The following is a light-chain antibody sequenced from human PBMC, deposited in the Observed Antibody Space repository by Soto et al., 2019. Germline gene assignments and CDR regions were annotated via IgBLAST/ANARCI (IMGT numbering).Light chain of an antibody. CDR2: DAS. Sequence: EIVLTQSPATLSLSPGERATLSCRASQSVSSYLAWYQQKPGQAPRLLIYDASNRATGIPARFSGSGSGTDFTLTISSLEPEDFAVYYCQQRSNWPPLITFGLGTRLEIK. J-gene: IGKJ5*01. CDR1: QSVSSY. V-gene: IGKV3-11*01. CDR3: QQRSNWPPLIT.